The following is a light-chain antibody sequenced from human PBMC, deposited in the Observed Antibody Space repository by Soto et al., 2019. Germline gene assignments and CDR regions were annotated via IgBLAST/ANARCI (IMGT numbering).Light chain of an antibody. J-gene: IGKJ1*01. CDR1: QSVSSSY. V-gene: IGKV3-20*01. CDR3: QQYGSSPRT. CDR2: GAS. Sequence: ETVLTQSPGTLSLSPGERATLSCRASQSVSSSYLAWYQQKPGQAPRPLIYGASSRATGIPDRYSGSGSVTDFTLTISRLEPEDFAVYYCQQYGSSPRTFGQGTKVVIK.